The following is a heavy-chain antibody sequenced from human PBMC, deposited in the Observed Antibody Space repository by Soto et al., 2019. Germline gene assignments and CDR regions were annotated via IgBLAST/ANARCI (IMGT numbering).Heavy chain of an antibody. CDR2: INAGNGNT. J-gene: IGHJ5*02. CDR1: GYTFTSYA. V-gene: IGHV1-3*01. CDR3: ARGRDGGFGP. Sequence: QVQLVQSGAEVKKPGASVKVSCKASGYTFTSYAMHWVRQAPGQRLEWMGWINAGNGNTKYSQKFQGRVTITSDTSAGTVYMELNSQRSEDTAGYYCARGRDGGFGPWGEGTLVTVSS.